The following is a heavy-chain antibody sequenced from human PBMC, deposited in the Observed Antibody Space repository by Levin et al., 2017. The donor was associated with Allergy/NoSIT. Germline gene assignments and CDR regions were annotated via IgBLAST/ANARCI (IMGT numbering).Heavy chain of an antibody. CDR3: AKEAIRGSDQPYYCDD. CDR2: IINIGVGT. CDR1: GFTVNNYA. D-gene: IGHD6-19*01. V-gene: IGHV3-23*01. Sequence: PGGSLRLSCAASGFTVNNYAMSWVRQAPGKGLEWVSAIINIGVGTYYADSVKGRFTICRDHSKNTMYLQMNSLRAADPAVYFCAKEAIRGSDQPYYCDDWGQAALVAASS. J-gene: IGHJ4*02.